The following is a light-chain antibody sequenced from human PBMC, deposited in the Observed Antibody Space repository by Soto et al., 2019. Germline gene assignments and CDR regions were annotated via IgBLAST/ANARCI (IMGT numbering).Light chain of an antibody. J-gene: IGKJ5*01. V-gene: IGKV3-20*01. CDR3: QHFGGTTFT. CDR2: DST. Sequence: VLTQSPATLSLSPGERATLSCRASQSIHTSLAWYQQKPGQPPRLVVYDSTLRANGVPDRFSGSGSGTHFTLTISRLEPGDFAVYYCQHFGGTTFTFGQGTRLEIK. CDR1: QSIHTS.